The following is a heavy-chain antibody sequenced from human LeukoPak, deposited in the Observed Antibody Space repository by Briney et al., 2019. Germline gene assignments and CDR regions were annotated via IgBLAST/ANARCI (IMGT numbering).Heavy chain of an antibody. J-gene: IGHJ5*02. V-gene: IGHV1-3*01. Sequence: ASVNVSCKASGYTFTSYAMHWVRQAPGQRLEWMGWINAGNGNTKYSQKFQGRVTITRDTSASTAYMELSSLRSEDTAVYYCARDLRDRYSSSWFDPWGQGTLVTVSS. CDR1: GYTFTSYA. CDR2: INAGNGNT. D-gene: IGHD6-13*01. CDR3: ARDLRDRYSSSWFDP.